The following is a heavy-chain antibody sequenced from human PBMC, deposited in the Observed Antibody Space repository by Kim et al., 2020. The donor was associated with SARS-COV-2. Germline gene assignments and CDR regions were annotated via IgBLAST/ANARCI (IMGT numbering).Heavy chain of an antibody. D-gene: IGHD2-21*01. V-gene: IGHV4-59*01. J-gene: IGHJ3*02. CDR3: ARWSESLWAFDI. CDR1: GASITGYY. CDR2: THYSGNV. Sequence: SETLSLTCAVSGASITGYYWNWVRQPPGKGLEWIAYTHYSGNVNSNPSLKSRVTTSVDTPKNQFSLKLNSVTAADTAVYYCARWSESLWAFDIWGLGTMV.